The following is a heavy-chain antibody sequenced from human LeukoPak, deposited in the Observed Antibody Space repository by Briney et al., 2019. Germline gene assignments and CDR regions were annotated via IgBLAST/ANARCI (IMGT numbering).Heavy chain of an antibody. Sequence: GGSLRLSCAASGFTFSSYSMNWVRQAPGKGLEWVSSISSSSSYIYYADSVKGRFTISRDNAKNSLYLQMNSLRAEDTAVYYCARGEVVVVVAATSPYYYYYMDVWGKGTTVTVSS. J-gene: IGHJ6*03. V-gene: IGHV3-21*01. CDR3: ARGEVVVVVAATSPYYYYYMDV. CDR1: GFTFSSYS. CDR2: ISSSSSYI. D-gene: IGHD2-15*01.